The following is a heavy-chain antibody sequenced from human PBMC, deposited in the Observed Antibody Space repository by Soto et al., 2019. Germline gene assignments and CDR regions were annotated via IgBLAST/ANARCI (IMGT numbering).Heavy chain of an antibody. CDR2: ISSSGAST. Sequence: GGSLRLSCAASGFTFNNYAMSWVRQAPGKELEWVSTISSSGASTDYADSVKGRFTISRDNSQNTLNLQMNSLRAEDTAIYYCAKNQHAMAHDYWGPGTLVTVSS. CDR1: GFTFNNYA. D-gene: IGHD2-8*01. CDR3: AKNQHAMAHDY. V-gene: IGHV3-23*01. J-gene: IGHJ4*02.